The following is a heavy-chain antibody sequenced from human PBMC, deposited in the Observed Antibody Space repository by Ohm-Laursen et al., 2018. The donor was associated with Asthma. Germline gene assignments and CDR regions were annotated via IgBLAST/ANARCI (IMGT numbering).Heavy chain of an antibody. CDR3: ARTTAEARNWYFDL. V-gene: IGHV1-24*01. D-gene: IGHD1-7*01. J-gene: IGHJ2*01. CDR2: FDPEDGET. CDR1: GYTLTELS. Sequence: SVKVSCKVSGYTLTELSMHWVRQAPGKGLEWMGGFDPEDGETIYAQKFQGRVTMTRDTSISTAYMELSRLRSDDTAVYYCARTTAEARNWYFDLWGRGTLVTVSS.